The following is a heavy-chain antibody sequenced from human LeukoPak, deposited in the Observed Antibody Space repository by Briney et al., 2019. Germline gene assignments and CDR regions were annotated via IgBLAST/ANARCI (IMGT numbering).Heavy chain of an antibody. J-gene: IGHJ4*02. CDR1: GFTFSTYA. CDR3: AKRDLGY. Sequence: GGSLRLSCAASGFTFSTYAMSWVRQAPGKGLEWVSTISSSGGGTYYADSVKGRFTISRDNSKNTLFLQMNSLRAEDTAVYYCAKRDLGYWGQGTLVTVSS. V-gene: IGHV3-23*01. CDR2: ISSSGGGT.